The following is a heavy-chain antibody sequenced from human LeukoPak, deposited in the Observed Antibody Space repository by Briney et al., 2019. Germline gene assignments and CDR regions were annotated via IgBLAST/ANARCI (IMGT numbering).Heavy chain of an antibody. CDR3: ARRAVAGPGAFDI. V-gene: IGHV4-39*01. CDR2: IYYSGST. D-gene: IGHD6-19*01. J-gene: IGHJ3*02. CDR1: GGSISSSSYY. Sequence: PSETLSLTCTVSGGSISSSSYYWGWIRQPPGKGLEWIGSIYYSGSTYYNPSLKSRVTISVDTSKNQFSLKLSSVTAADTAVYYCARRAVAGPGAFDIWGQGTMVTVSS.